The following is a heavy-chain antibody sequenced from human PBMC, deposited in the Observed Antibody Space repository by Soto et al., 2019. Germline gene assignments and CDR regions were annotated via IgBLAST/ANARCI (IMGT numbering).Heavy chain of an antibody. CDR3: ARQFRGEVAFDI. CDR2: MYYSGTT. CDR1: GGSISNSSYY. D-gene: IGHD2-21*01. V-gene: IGHV4-39*01. J-gene: IGHJ3*02. Sequence: SETLSLTCTVSGGSISNSSYYWAWIRQPPGKGLEWIGSMYYSGTTHYNPSLKSRVNISVDTSKNPFWLKLSSVIAADTAVYYCARQFRGEVAFDIWGQGTKVTVSS.